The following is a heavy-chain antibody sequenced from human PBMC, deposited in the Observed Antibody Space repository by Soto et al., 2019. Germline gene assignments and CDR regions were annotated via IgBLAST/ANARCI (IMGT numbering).Heavy chain of an antibody. V-gene: IGHV3-74*01. CDR1: GFTFSSYW. Sequence: PGGSLRLSCAASGFTFSSYWMHWVRQAPGKGLVWVSRINSDGSSTSYADSVKGRFTISRDNAKNMLYLQMNSLRAEDTAVYYCGRHVEMALDPWRQETLVAVSS. J-gene: IGHJ5*02. CDR3: GRHVEMALDP. CDR2: INSDGSST. D-gene: IGHD2-8*01.